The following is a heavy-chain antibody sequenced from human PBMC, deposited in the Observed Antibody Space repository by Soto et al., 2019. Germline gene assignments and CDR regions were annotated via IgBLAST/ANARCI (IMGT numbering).Heavy chain of an antibody. Sequence: LRLSCAASGFTFSSYAMSWVRQAPGKGLEWVSAISGSGGSTYYADSVKGRFTISRDNSKNTLYLQMNSLRAEDTAVYYCAKVRHSGYDDHSSYYYGMDVWGQGTTVTVSS. CDR1: GFTFSSYA. CDR2: ISGSGGST. CDR3: AKVRHSGYDDHSSYYYGMDV. V-gene: IGHV3-23*01. J-gene: IGHJ6*02. D-gene: IGHD5-12*01.